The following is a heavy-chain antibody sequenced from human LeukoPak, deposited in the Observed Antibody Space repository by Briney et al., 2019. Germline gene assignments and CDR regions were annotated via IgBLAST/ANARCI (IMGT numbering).Heavy chain of an antibody. CDR2: IYYSGST. CDR3: ARRSMVRTVGYYYGMDV. J-gene: IGHJ6*02. CDR1: GGSISSSSYY. Sequence: SETLSLTCTVSGGSISSSSYYWGWIRQPPGKGLEWIGSIYYSGSTYYNPSLKSRVTISVDTSKKQFSLKLSSVTAADTAVYYCARRSMVRTVGYYYGMDVWGQGTTVTVSS. V-gene: IGHV4-39*07. D-gene: IGHD4/OR15-4a*01.